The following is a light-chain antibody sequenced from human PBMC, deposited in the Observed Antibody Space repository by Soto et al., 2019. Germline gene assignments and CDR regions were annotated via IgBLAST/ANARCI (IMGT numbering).Light chain of an antibody. CDR2: AAS. CDR1: QSISSY. Sequence: SSLSASVGDKVTITCRASQSISSYLNWYQQKPGKAPKLLIYAASSLQSGVPSRFSGSGSGTDFTLTISSLQPEDFATYYCQQSYSTPLTFGGGTKVDIK. CDR3: QQSYSTPLT. J-gene: IGKJ4*01. V-gene: IGKV1-39*01.